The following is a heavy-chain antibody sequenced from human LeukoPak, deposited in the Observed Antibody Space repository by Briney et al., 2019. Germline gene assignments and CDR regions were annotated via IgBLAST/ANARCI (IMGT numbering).Heavy chain of an antibody. V-gene: IGHV3-7*01. D-gene: IGHD3-16*02. CDR2: IKQDGSEK. J-gene: IGHJ4*02. CDR3: ARTDAGITFGRVIVIGGFDY. Sequence: GGSLRLSCAASGFTFSSYWMSWVRQAPGKGLEWVANIKQDGSEKYYVDSVKGRFTISRDNAKNSLYLQMNSLRAEDTAVYYCARTDAGITFGRVIVIGGFDYWGQGTLVTVSS. CDR1: GFTFSSYW.